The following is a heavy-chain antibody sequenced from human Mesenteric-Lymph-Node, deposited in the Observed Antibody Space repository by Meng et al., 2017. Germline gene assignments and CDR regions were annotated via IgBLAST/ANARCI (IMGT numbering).Heavy chain of an antibody. Sequence: QLQLQQWGAGLLKPSETLSLTCAVYGGSFSGYYWSWIRQPPGKGLEWIGEINHSGSTNYNPSLKSRVTISVDTSKNQFSLKLSSVTAADTAVYYCARTIGGADIVVVPAAYYFDYWGQGTLVTVSS. V-gene: IGHV4-34*01. CDR1: GGSFSGYY. CDR3: ARTIGGADIVVVPAAYYFDY. CDR2: INHSGST. D-gene: IGHD2-2*01. J-gene: IGHJ4*02.